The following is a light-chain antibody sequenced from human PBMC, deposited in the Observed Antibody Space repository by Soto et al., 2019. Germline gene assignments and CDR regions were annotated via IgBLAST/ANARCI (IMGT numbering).Light chain of an antibody. CDR1: QDIRYY. Sequence: DIQITQSPSSLSASVGDRVTITCQASQDIRYYLNWYQHKPGKAPKLLIYDASTLETGVPSRFSGSGSGTDFTLTISRLEPEDFAVYYCQQYGSSPWTFGQGTKVDIK. J-gene: IGKJ1*01. CDR2: DAS. CDR3: QQYGSSPWT. V-gene: IGKV1-33*01.